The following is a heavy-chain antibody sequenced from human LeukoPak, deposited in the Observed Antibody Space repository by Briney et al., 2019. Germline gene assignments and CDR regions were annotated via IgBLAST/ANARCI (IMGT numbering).Heavy chain of an antibody. Sequence: SETLSLTCTVSGGSISGSNFYWGWIRQPPGKGLEWIGSIYYSGSTYYNPSLKSRVTISVDTSKNQFSLKLSSVTAADTAVYYCARDLTWERVLWAFDIWGQGTMVTVSS. J-gene: IGHJ3*02. V-gene: IGHV4-39*07. CDR1: GGSISGSNFY. CDR2: IYYSGST. CDR3: ARDLTWERVLWAFDI. D-gene: IGHD1-26*01.